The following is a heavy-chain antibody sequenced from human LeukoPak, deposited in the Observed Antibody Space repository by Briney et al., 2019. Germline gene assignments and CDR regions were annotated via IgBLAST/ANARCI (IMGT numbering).Heavy chain of an antibody. J-gene: IGHJ6*02. Sequence: SETLSLTCTVSGGSISSYYWSWIRQPPGKGLEWIGYIYYSGSTNYNPSLKSRVTISVDTSKNQFSLKLSSVTAADTAVYYCARGAPYYDSSGYYPTYITYYYYGMDVWGQGTTVTVSS. CDR3: ARGAPYYDSSGYYPTYITYYYYGMDV. CDR1: GGSISSYY. CDR2: IYYSGST. D-gene: IGHD3-22*01. V-gene: IGHV4-59*08.